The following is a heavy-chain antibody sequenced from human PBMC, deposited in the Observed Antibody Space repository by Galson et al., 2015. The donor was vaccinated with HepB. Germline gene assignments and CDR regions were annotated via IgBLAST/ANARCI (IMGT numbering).Heavy chain of an antibody. CDR1: GYTFTGYY. CDR2: INPNSGGT. CDR3: AREFVVGAYRGVDY. D-gene: IGHD2-21*01. V-gene: IGHV1-2*02. J-gene: IGHJ4*02. Sequence: SVKVSCKASGYTFTGYYIHWVRQAPGQGLEWMGWINPNSGGTNYAQKFQDRVTMTRDTSISTAYMELSRLRSDDTAVYYCAREFVVGAYRGVDYWGQGTLVTVSS.